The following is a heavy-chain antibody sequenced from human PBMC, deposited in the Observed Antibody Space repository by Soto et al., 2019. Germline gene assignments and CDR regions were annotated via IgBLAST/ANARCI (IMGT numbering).Heavy chain of an antibody. CDR3: ARLVACDGTGCKFDP. J-gene: IGHJ5*02. Sequence: QLQLQESGPGLVTPSETLSLTCTVSGGSVSSRSYFWAWVRQSPAKGLEWIGSINYRGTTFYIASLKSRATISVDTSKNQFSLRLNSVTAADTAVYYCARLVACDGTGCKFDPGGQGILVTVSS. CDR2: INYRGTT. CDR1: GGSVSSRSYF. D-gene: IGHD2-8*02. V-gene: IGHV4-39*01.